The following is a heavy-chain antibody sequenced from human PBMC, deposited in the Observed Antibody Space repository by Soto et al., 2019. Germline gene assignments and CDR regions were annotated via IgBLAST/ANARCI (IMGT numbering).Heavy chain of an antibody. CDR2: IIPFFGTA. D-gene: IGHD4-17*01. CDR1: GGTFSTVG. V-gene: IGHV1-69*13. Sequence: ASVKVSCKASGGTFSTVGISWVRQAPGQGLEWMGGIIPFFGTARYSQKFEDRITFTADESTNTVYMDLRSLTSEDTAIYYCAKSAPMDAGDKYYYDFWGQGALVTVSS. CDR3: AKSAPMDAGDKYYYDF. J-gene: IGHJ4*02.